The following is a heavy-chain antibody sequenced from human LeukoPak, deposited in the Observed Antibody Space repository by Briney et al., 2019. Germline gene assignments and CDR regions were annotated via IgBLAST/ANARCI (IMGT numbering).Heavy chain of an antibody. CDR1: GFTFREYS. CDR2: IRSNGRDT. V-gene: IGHV3-23*01. J-gene: IGHJ5*02. CDR3: AKGGYTTCFDP. D-gene: IGHD2-15*01. Sequence: PGGSLRLSCVASGFTFREYSMSWVRQAPGKGLEWVSNIRSNGRDTYYTDSVKGRFTISRDNSKNTLYLEMNSLRAEDTAVYYCAKGGYTTCFDPWGQGTLVTVSS.